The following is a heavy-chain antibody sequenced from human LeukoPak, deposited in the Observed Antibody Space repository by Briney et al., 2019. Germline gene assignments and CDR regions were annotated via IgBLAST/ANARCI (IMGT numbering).Heavy chain of an antibody. CDR1: GYTFTSYG. CDR2: ISAYNGNT. Sequence: ASVKVSCNASGYTFTSYGISWVRQAPGQGLEWMGWISAYNGNTNYARKLQGRVTMTTDTSTSTAYMELRSLRSDDTAVYYCAREPLRGGDYVWGQGTLVTVSS. D-gene: IGHD2-21*02. J-gene: IGHJ4*02. CDR3: AREPLRGGDYV. V-gene: IGHV1-18*01.